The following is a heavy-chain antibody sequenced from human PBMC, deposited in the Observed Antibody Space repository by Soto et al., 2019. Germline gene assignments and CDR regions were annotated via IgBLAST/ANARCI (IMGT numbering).Heavy chain of an antibody. Sequence: SETLSLTCTVSCGSISSYYWSWIRQPPGKGLEWIGYIYYSGSTNYNPSLKSRVTISVDTSKNQFSLKLSSVTAADTAVYYCARRLLLNYFDYWGQGTLVTVSS. D-gene: IGHD3-22*01. CDR3: ARRLLLNYFDY. V-gene: IGHV4-59*12. CDR1: CGSISSYY. CDR2: IYYSGST. J-gene: IGHJ4*02.